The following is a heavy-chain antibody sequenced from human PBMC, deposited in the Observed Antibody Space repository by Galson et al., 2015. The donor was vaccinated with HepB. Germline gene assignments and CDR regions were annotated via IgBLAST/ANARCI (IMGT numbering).Heavy chain of an antibody. V-gene: IGHV1-3*01. D-gene: IGHD3-10*01. CDR2: INAGNGNT. CDR3: ARNYYGSGSYEHPPDY. CDR1: GYTFTSYA. J-gene: IGHJ4*02. Sequence: SVKVSCKASGYTFTSYAMHWVRQAPGQRLEWMGWINAGNGNTKYSQKFQGRVTITRDTSASTAYMELSSLRSEDAAVYYCARNYYGSGSYEHPPDYWGQGTLVTVSS.